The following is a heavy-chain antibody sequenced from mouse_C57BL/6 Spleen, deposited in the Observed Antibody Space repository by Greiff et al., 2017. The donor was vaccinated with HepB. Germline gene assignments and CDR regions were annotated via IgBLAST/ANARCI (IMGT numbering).Heavy chain of an antibody. V-gene: IGHV1-54*01. J-gene: IGHJ2*01. CDR3: ARGGAGNYFDY. CDR1: GYAFTNYL. Sequence: QVQLQQSGAELVRPGTSVKVSCKASGYAFTNYLIEWVKQRPGQGLEWIGVINPGSGGTNYNEKFKGKATLTADKSSSTAYMQLSSLTSEDSAVYFCARGGAGNYFDYWGQGTTLTVSS. CDR2: INPGSGGT. D-gene: IGHD3-3*01.